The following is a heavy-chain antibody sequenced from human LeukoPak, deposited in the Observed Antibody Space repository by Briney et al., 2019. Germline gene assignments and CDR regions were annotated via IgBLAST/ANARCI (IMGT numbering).Heavy chain of an antibody. CDR1: GGSISSSNW. Sequence: SETLSLTCAVSGGSISSSNWWSWVRQPPGKGLEWIGEIYHSGSTNYNPSLKSRVTISVDKSKNQFSLKLSSVTAADTAVYYCARAADWSTGWFDPWGQGTLVTVSS. CDR2: IYHSGST. V-gene: IGHV4-4*02. CDR3: ARAADWSTGWFDP. D-gene: IGHD3-9*01. J-gene: IGHJ5*02.